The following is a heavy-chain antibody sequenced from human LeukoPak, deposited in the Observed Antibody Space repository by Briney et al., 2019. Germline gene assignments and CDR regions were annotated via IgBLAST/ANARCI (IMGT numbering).Heavy chain of an antibody. V-gene: IGHV3-30*02. CDR1: GLTFSSYG. D-gene: IGHD4-17*01. Sequence: GGSLRLSCAASGLTFSSYGMHWVRQAPGKGLEWVAFIRYDGSNKYYADSVKGRFTISRDNSKNTLYLQMNSLRAEDTAVYYCAKALPRPSHDYGDYRRRNWFDPWGQGTLVTVSS. CDR2: IRYDGSNK. J-gene: IGHJ5*02. CDR3: AKALPRPSHDYGDYRRRNWFDP.